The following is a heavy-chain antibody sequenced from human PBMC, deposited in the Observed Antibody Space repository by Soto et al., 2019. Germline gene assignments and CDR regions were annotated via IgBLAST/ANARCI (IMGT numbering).Heavy chain of an antibody. Sequence: PGEPLRVSWKVSGCSFPSYWIGGVSQMPGKGLVGMGIIYPGESDTRYSPSFQGQVTISADKSISTAYLQWSSLKASDTAMYYCARAGITMVRGWDWFDPWGQGTPVPGSS. CDR3: ARAGITMVRGWDWFDP. CDR1: GCSFPSYW. V-gene: IGHV5-51*01. J-gene: IGHJ5*02. CDR2: IYPGESDT. D-gene: IGHD3-10*01.